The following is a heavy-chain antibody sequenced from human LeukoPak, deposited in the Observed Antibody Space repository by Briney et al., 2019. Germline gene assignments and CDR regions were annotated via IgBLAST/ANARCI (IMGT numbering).Heavy chain of an antibody. J-gene: IGHJ4*02. V-gene: IGHV3-73*01. CDR3: TRWDCTTTGCYPFDY. Sequence: PGGSLRLSCAASGFSFSTQRMHWVRQASGKGLEWVGRIRDKANSYATAYIASVKGRFTISRDDSKNTAYLQMSSLKTEDTAVYYCTRWDCTTTGCYPFDYWGQGTLVTVSS. D-gene: IGHD2-2*01. CDR2: IRDKANSYAT. CDR1: GFSFSTQR.